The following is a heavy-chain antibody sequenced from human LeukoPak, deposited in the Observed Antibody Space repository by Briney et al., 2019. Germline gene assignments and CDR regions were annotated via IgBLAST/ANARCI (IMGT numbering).Heavy chain of an antibody. CDR1: GGSISSYY. Sequence: PSETLSLTCTVSGGSISSYYWSWIRQPAGKGLEWIGRIYTSGSTNYNPSLKSRVTMSVDTSKNQFSLKLSSVTAADTAVYYCARKKDVPLPGSYYPLDSGGRETWVTFPS. J-gene: IGHJ4*02. CDR3: ARKKDVPLPGSYYPLDS. V-gene: IGHV4-4*07. D-gene: IGHD3-10*01. CDR2: IYTSGST.